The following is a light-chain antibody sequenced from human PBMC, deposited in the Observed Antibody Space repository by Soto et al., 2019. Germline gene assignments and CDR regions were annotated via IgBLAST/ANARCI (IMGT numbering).Light chain of an antibody. Sequence: DIQMTQSPSSLSASVEDRLIITCRASQSISNHLNWYQQKPGKAPKLLIFAASSLQSGVPPRFSGSGSGPDFTLTISSLQPEDFATYYCQQSYSSPPTFGQGTKVDI. CDR3: QQSYSSPPT. CDR1: QSISNH. J-gene: IGKJ1*01. CDR2: AAS. V-gene: IGKV1-39*01.